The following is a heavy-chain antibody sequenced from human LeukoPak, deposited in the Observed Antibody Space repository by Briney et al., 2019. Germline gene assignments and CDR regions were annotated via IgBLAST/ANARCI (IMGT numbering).Heavy chain of an antibody. V-gene: IGHV4-39*07. CDR2: IYYSGST. Sequence: SGTLSLTCTVSGGSISSSSYYWGWIRQPPGKGLEWIGSIYYSGSTYYNPSLKSRVTISVDTSKNQFSLKLSSVTAADTAVYYCARLYWFDPWGQGTLVTVSS. CDR1: GGSISSSSYY. J-gene: IGHJ5*02. CDR3: ARLYWFDP.